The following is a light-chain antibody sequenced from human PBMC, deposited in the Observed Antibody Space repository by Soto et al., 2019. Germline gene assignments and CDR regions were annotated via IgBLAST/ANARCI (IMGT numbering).Light chain of an antibody. Sequence: QSALTQPPSASGTPGQRVTISCSGSSSNIGGNTVSWYQQVPGTAPKVLIYDNNERPSGVPDRFSGSKSGSSASLAIRGLQSEDEADYYCAAWDGSLNGYVFGTGTKLTVL. CDR2: DNN. V-gene: IGLV1-44*01. CDR1: SSNIGGNT. CDR3: AAWDGSLNGYV. J-gene: IGLJ1*01.